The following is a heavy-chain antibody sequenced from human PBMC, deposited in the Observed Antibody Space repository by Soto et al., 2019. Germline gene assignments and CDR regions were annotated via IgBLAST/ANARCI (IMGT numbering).Heavy chain of an antibody. CDR3: ARKDSGYGDYMDV. D-gene: IGHD5-12*01. CDR1: GGSISSGGYY. CDR2: IYYSGST. V-gene: IGHV4-31*03. Sequence: SETLSLTCTVSGGSISSGGYYWSWIRQHPGKGLEWIGYIYYSGSTYYNPSLKSRVTMSVDTSENQFSLRLSSVTAADTAVYYCARKDSGYGDYMDVWGKGTMVTVSS. J-gene: IGHJ6*03.